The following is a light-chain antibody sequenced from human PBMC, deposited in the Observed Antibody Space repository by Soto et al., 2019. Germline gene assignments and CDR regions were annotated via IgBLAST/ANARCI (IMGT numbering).Light chain of an antibody. Sequence: QSVLTQPASVSGSPGQSITISCTGTSSDIGGYNYVSWYQQLPGKVPKLIIYDVSNRPSGVSDRFSGSKSGNAASLTISGLQAEHEADYYCSSYTSTSTLYVFGTGTKVTVL. CDR3: SSYTSTSTLYV. CDR2: DVS. V-gene: IGLV2-14*03. J-gene: IGLJ1*01. CDR1: SSDIGGYNY.